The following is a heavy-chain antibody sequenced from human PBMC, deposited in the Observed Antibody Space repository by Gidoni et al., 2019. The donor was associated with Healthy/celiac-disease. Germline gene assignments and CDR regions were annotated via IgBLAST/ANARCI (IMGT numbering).Heavy chain of an antibody. J-gene: IGHJ4*02. V-gene: IGHV3-64D*08. D-gene: IGHD5-18*01. CDR2: MSRNGVST. CDR1: GFTFSSYA. Sequence: EVRLVESGGGLVQPGGSMSLSWSDSGFTFSSYALHWVRQAPGKGLEYVSAMSRNGVSTYDADSVKGRFTISRDNSNNTRYLQMSSLRAEDTAVYYCVKENQIQLWSYGAFDYWGQGTLVTVSS. CDR3: VKENQIQLWSYGAFDY.